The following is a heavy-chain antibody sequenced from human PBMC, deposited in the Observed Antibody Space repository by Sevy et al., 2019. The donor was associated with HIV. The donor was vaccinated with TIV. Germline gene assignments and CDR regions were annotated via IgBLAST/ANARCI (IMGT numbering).Heavy chain of an antibody. D-gene: IGHD4-17*01. CDR3: ARPRANYVDHYFFYAMDV. Sequence: GGYLRLSCAASGFAFSNYYAMHWVRQAPGKGLEWVALISYDGSDKYYADSVKGRFTISGENFKKQLFLQMKSLTTEDTAVYYGARPRANYVDHYFFYAMDVWGQGTTVTVSS. V-gene: IGHV3-30-3*01. CDR1: GFAFSNYYA. CDR2: ISYDGSDK. J-gene: IGHJ6*02.